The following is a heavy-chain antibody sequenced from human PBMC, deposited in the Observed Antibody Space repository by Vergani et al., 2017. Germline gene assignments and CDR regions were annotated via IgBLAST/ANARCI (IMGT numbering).Heavy chain of an antibody. V-gene: IGHV4-61*02. J-gene: IGHJ6*02. D-gene: IGHD3-10*01. CDR2: IYTSGST. CDR1: GGSISSVSYY. CDR3: ARDTYYRSGSYSPLNGMDV. Sequence: QVQLQESGPGLVKPSQTLSLTCTVSGGSISSVSYYWSWIRQPAGKGLEWIGRIYTSGSTNYNPSLKSRVTISIDTSKNQFSLKLSSVTAADTAVYYCARDTYYRSGSYSPLNGMDVWGQGTTVTVSS.